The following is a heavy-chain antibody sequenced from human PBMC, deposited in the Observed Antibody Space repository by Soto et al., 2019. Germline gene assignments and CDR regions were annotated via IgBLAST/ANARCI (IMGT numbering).Heavy chain of an antibody. V-gene: IGHV4-59*01. CDR3: ARLSSGSGSNDMDV. J-gene: IGHJ6*02. Sequence: PSLKSRVPLSVDTSKTQFSSRLSSVTAADTAVYYCARLSSGSGSNDMDVWGQGTTVTVSS. D-gene: IGHD6-19*01.